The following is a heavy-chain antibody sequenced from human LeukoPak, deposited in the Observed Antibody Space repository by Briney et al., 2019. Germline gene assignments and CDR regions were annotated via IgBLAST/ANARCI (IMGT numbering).Heavy chain of an antibody. Sequence: ASVKVSCEVSGYTLTELSMHWVRQAPGKGLEWMGGFDPEDGETIYAQKFQGRVTMTEDTSTDTAYMELSSLRSEDTAVYYCATALRQLWFYWFDPWGQGTLVTVSS. CDR3: ATALRQLWFYWFDP. V-gene: IGHV1-24*01. CDR1: GYTLTELS. CDR2: FDPEDGET. J-gene: IGHJ5*02. D-gene: IGHD5-18*01.